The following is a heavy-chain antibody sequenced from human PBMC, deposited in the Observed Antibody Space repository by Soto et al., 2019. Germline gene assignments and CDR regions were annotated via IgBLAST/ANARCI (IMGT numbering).Heavy chain of an antibody. Sequence: QVQLQESGPGLVKPSETLHLTCDVSGGSVSSGNSYWTWIRQPPGKGLEGIGYIYYSGSATYNPSLKSRVTLSVDTSKNQFSLKMTSMTAADTAVYYCARRGGAAAGSYNWFDPWGQGSLVTVSS. CDR1: GGSVSSGNSY. J-gene: IGHJ5*02. V-gene: IGHV4-61*01. CDR3: ARRGGAAAGSYNWFDP. D-gene: IGHD6-13*01. CDR2: IYYSGSA.